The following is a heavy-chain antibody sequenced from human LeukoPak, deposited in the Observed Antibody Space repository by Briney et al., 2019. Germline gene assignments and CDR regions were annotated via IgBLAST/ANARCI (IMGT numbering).Heavy chain of an antibody. J-gene: IGHJ6*02. V-gene: IGHV3-53*05. CDR2: IYSGGST. D-gene: IGHD1-26*01. CDR3: AKGRVGANGYYYYGMDV. CDR1: GFTVSSNY. Sequence: SGGSLRLSCAASGFTVSSNYMSWVRQAPGKGLEWVSVIYSGGSTYYADSVKGRFTISRDNSKNTLYLQMNSLRTEDTAVYYCAKGRVGANGYYYYGMDVWGQGTTVTVSS.